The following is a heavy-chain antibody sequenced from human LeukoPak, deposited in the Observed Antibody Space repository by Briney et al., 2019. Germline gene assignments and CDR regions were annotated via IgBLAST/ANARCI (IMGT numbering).Heavy chain of an antibody. CDR2: ISAYNGNT. V-gene: IGHV1-18*04. Sequence: ASVKVSCKASGYTFTGYYMHWVRQAPGQGLEWMGWISAYNGNTNYAQKLQGRVTMTTDTSTSTAYMELRSLRSDDTAVYYCARDKKAVGSGSSIYDYWGQGTLVTVSS. CDR3: ARDKKAVGSGSSIYDY. D-gene: IGHD3-10*01. CDR1: GYTFTGYY. J-gene: IGHJ4*02.